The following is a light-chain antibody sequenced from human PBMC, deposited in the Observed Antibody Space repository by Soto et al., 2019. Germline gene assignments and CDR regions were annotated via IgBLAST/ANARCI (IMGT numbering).Light chain of an antibody. Sequence: DIQMTQSPSSVSASVGDRVTITCRASQGISNWLAWYQQKPGKAPNLLIYDASALQSGVPSRFSGSGSGTDFTLTISSLQSEDFAVYYCQQYNNWPPITFGQGTRLEIK. CDR2: DAS. J-gene: IGKJ5*01. CDR1: QGISNW. V-gene: IGKV1-12*01. CDR3: QQYNNWPPIT.